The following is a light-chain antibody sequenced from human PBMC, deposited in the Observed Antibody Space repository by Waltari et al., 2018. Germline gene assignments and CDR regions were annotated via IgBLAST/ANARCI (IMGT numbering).Light chain of an antibody. CDR3: QQYSSTPWT. Sequence: DIQMTQSPSSLSASVGDRATITCRASQGIGNSLAWYQQKPGKAPNLLLYATSRLQSGVPSRFSGSGSGTDYTLTISSLQPEDCATYYCQQYSSTPWTFGQGAKVEIK. V-gene: IGKV1-NL1*01. J-gene: IGKJ1*01. CDR1: QGIGNS. CDR2: ATS.